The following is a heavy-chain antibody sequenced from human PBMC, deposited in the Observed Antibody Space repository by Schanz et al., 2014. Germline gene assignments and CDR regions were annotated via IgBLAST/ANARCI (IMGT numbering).Heavy chain of an antibody. CDR3: ARDLLFDI. Sequence: QVQLQESGPALVKPSETLSLTCTVSGGSISSEYWSWIRQPAGKGLEWIGRIYNSGKTNYNPSLESRVSMSVDTSKKQLSLKLRSVSAADTAVYYCARDLLFDIWGAGTMVIVSS. J-gene: IGHJ3*02. CDR1: GGSISSEY. V-gene: IGHV4-4*07. CDR2: IYNSGKT.